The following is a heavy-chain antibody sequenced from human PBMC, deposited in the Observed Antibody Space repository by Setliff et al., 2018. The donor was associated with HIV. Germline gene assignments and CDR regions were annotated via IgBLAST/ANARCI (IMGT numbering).Heavy chain of an antibody. D-gene: IGHD1-1*01. CDR3: AREWAARYTDNWYEGGQDHYYYYMDV. Sequence: GSLRLSCRASGFTFGSHAMTWVRQAPGKGLEWVSSIPSLGHYTMYADSVKGRFTISRDNSENTLYLQMDILRAEDTAVYYCAREWAARYTDNWYEGGQDHYYYYMDVWGRGTTVTVS. CDR2: IPSLGHYT. V-gene: IGHV3-23*01. CDR1: GFTFGSHA. J-gene: IGHJ6*03.